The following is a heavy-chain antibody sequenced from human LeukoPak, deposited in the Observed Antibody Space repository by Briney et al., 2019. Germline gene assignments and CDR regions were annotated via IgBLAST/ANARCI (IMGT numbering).Heavy chain of an antibody. D-gene: IGHD3-16*01. CDR1: GYTFTSYY. CDR2: INPSGGSP. Sequence: ASVKVSCKASGYTFTSYYLHWVRQAPGQGLEWMGIINPSGGSPTYAQKIQGRVTMTRDTSTSAVYMELSSLTSEDTAVYYCARDLYERDSSGHFGGGFDYWGQGTLVAVSS. V-gene: IGHV1-46*01. CDR3: ARDLYERDSSGHFGGGFDY. J-gene: IGHJ4*02.